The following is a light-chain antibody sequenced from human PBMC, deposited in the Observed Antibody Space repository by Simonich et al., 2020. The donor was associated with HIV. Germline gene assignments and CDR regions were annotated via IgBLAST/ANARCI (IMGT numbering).Light chain of an antibody. J-gene: IGKJ3*01. CDR2: AAS. Sequence: IQLTQSPSFLSASVGDRVTITCRASQGISSYLAWYQQQPGKAPKLLIYAASTLQSGGPSRFSGSGSGTEFTLTISSLQPEDFATYYCLQHNSYPLTFGPGTKVDIK. V-gene: IGKV1-9*01. CDR1: QGISSY. CDR3: LQHNSYPLT.